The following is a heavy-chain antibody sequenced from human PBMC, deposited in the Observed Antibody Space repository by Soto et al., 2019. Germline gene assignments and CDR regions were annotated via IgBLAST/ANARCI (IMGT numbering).Heavy chain of an antibody. J-gene: IGHJ6*02. CDR2: IIPIFGTA. D-gene: IGHD2-2*01. CDR3: ASPIVLVPAATNYYYYGMDV. Sequence: SVKVSCKASGGTFSSYAISWVRQAPGQGLEWMGGIIPIFGTANYAQKFQGRVTITADESTSTAYMELSSLRSEDTAVYYCASPIVLVPAATNYYYYGMDVWGQGTTVTVSS. CDR1: GGTFSSYA. V-gene: IGHV1-69*13.